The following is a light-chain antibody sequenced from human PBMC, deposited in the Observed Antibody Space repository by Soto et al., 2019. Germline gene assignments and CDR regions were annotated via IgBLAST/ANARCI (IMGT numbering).Light chain of an antibody. J-gene: IGKJ1*01. CDR2: DAS. CDR1: QSITSNF. V-gene: IGKV3-20*01. CDR3: PQYDSSWT. Sequence: EIVLTQSPGTLSLSPGETVTLSCRASQSITSNFLAWYQQKPGQSPLLLIYDASSRATGIPNSFSGSGSGTDFTFTTSTQEPEDLAVYYCPQYDSSWTFGQGTKVDIK.